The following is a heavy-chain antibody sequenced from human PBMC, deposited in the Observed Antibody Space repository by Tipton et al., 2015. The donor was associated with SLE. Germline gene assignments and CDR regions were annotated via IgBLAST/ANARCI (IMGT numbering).Heavy chain of an antibody. CDR3: AGGYYYDSLD. D-gene: IGHD3-22*01. CDR1: GFTFSSYS. Sequence: GSLRLSCAASGFTFSSYSMNWVRQAPGKGLEWVSYISSSSSTIYYADSVKGRFTISRDNAKNSLYLQMNSLRAEDTAVYYCAGGYYYDSLDWGQGTLVTVSS. CDR2: ISSSSSTI. V-gene: IGHV3-48*04. J-gene: IGHJ4*02.